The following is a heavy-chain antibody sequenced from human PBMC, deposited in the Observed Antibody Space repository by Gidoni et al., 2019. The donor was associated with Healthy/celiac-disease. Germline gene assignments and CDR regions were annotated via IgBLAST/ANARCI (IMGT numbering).Heavy chain of an antibody. J-gene: IGHJ4*02. CDR2: MNTSGGTT. CDR3: ARGGNGRSWRNYLDY. V-gene: IGHV1-46*01. Sequence: QLVQSGAEVKRPGASVKGSCKASGYTLTSYYMHWVRQAPGQGLEWIGIMNTSGGTTSYAQKFQGRVTMTRDTSTSTVYMELSSLRSEDTAVYYCARGGNGRSWRNYLDYWGQGTLVTVSS. D-gene: IGHD6-13*01. CDR1: GYTLTSYY.